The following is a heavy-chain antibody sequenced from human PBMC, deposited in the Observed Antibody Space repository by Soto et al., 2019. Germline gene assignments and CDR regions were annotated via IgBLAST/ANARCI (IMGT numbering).Heavy chain of an antibody. CDR3: VRCDCGVGSCYACWHFEL. Sequence: QVQLVQSGGEVKKPGASVKVSCQASGYTFSDYAISWVRQAPGQGLEWMGWISASTRNTDQAQNFQGRVIMTLDTSTNTAYMELRSLRSDDTAVYYCVRCDCGVGSCYACWHFELWGRGTLVTVSS. J-gene: IGHJ2*01. V-gene: IGHV1-18*01. CDR2: ISASTRNT. D-gene: IGHD2-15*01. CDR1: GYTFSDYA.